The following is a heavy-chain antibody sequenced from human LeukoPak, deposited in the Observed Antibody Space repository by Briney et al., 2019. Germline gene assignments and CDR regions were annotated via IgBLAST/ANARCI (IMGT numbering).Heavy chain of an antibody. V-gene: IGHV4-59*01. CDR3: ARVTGYMIEDYFDY. D-gene: IGHD3-22*01. J-gene: IGHJ4*02. CDR1: GGSIRSYY. Sequence: SETLSLTCTVSGGSIRSYYWSWIRQPPGKGLEWIGYIYYSGSTNYNPSLKSRVTISVDTSKNQFSLKLSSVTAADTAVYYCARVTGYMIEDYFDYWGQGTLVTVSS. CDR2: IYYSGST.